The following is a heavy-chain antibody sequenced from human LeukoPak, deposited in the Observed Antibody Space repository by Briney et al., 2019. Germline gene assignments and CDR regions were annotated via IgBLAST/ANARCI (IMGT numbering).Heavy chain of an antibody. CDR2: IYSGGST. J-gene: IGHJ3*02. CDR1: GFTVSSNY. V-gene: IGHV3-66*01. CDR3: ARDPSYYDYVWGSYRYGVGAFDI. Sequence: PGGSLRLSCAASGFTVSSNYMSWVRQAPGKGLEWVSVIYSGGSTYYADSVKGRFTISRDNSKNTLYLQMNSLRAEDTAVYYCARDPSYYDYVWGSYRYGVGAFDIRGQGTMVTVSS. D-gene: IGHD3-16*02.